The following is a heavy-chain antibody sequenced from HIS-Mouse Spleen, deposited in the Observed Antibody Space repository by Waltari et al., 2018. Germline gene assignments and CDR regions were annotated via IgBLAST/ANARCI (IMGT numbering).Heavy chain of an antibody. V-gene: IGHV3-74*01. J-gene: IGHJ5*02. CDR1: GFTFSSSW. CDR2: INSDGSST. Sequence: EVQLVESGGGLVQPGGSLRLSCAAAGFTFSSSWMHWVRPVPGTGLVWVSRINSDGSSTSYADSVKGRFTISRDNAKNTLYLQMNSLRAEDTAVYYCARWGGYSGYGGSGDWFDPWGQGTLVTVSS. D-gene: IGHD5-12*01. CDR3: ARWGGYSGYGGSGDWFDP.